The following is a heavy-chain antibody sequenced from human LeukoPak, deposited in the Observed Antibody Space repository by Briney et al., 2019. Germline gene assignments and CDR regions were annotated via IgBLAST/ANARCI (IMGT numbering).Heavy chain of an antibody. Sequence: SETLSLTCTVSGGSISSYYWSWIRQPAGKGLEWIGRIYTSGSTNYNPSLKSRVTMSVDTSKDQFSLKLSSVTAADTAVYYCAREVSGREPYYYYMDVWGKGTTVTVSS. CDR2: IYTSGST. J-gene: IGHJ6*03. CDR1: GGSISSYY. V-gene: IGHV4-4*07. CDR3: AREVSGREPYYYYMDV. D-gene: IGHD3-10*01.